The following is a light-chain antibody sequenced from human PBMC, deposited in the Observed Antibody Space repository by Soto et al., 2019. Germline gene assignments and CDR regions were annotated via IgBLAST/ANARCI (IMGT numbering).Light chain of an antibody. CDR1: SSDVGGYDY. J-gene: IGLJ1*01. CDR2: EVT. V-gene: IGLV2-14*01. Sequence: SVLTQPASVSGSPGQSITISCTGTSSDVGGYDYVSWYQQHPGTAPRLIIFEVTNRPSGVSNRFSGSKSGNTASLTISGLQAEDEADYYCTSYTSSSTQVFGTGTKVT. CDR3: TSYTSSSTQV.